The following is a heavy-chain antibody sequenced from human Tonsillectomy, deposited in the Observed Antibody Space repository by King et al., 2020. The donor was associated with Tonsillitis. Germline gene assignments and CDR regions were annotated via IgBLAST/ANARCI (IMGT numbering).Heavy chain of an antibody. D-gene: IGHD3-16*01. CDR3: AKGGGRYYYYGMDV. V-gene: IGHV3-30*18. Sequence: QVQLVESGGGVVQPGKSLRLSCAASGFTFSSYGMQWVRQAPGKGLEWVAVLSHDGSNKYYADSVKGRFTISRDNSKNTLYLQMNNLRAEDTAVYYCAKGGGRYYYYGMDVWGEGTTVTVSS. CDR2: LSHDGSNK. J-gene: IGHJ6*04. CDR1: GFTFSSYG.